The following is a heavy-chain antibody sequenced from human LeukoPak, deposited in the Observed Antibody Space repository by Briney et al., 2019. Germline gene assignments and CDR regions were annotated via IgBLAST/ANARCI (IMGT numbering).Heavy chain of an antibody. CDR1: GFTFSSYG. Sequence: GGSLRLSCAASGFTFSSYGMHWVRQAPGKGLEWVAFIRYDGSNKYYADSVKGRFTISRDNSKNTLYLQMNSLRAEDTAVYYCPKDSDCGDYAYYFHYWGQGTLVTASS. CDR3: PKDSDCGDYAYYFHY. CDR2: IRYDGSNK. V-gene: IGHV3-30*02. J-gene: IGHJ4*02. D-gene: IGHD4-17*01.